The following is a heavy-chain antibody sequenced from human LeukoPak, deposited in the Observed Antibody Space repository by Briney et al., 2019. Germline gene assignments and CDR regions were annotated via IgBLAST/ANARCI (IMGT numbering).Heavy chain of an antibody. CDR2: ISGSGGSI. CDR1: GFTFSSYA. V-gene: IGHV3-23*01. D-gene: IGHD1-14*01. CDR3: VKDRCDRATCPEV. Sequence: PGGSLRLSCAASGFTFSSYAMSWVRQAPGKGLEWVSAISGSGGSIYYADSVKGRFTISRDNSKNTLYLQMNSLRAEDTAVYYCVKDRCDRATCPEVWGQGTLVTVSS. J-gene: IGHJ4*02.